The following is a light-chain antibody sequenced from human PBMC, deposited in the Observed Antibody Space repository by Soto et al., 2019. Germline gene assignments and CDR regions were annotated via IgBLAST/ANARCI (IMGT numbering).Light chain of an antibody. J-gene: IGLJ2*01. V-gene: IGLV4-69*01. CDR2: VKSDGSH. CDR1: SGHNSYA. CDR3: QTWGAGHVV. Sequence: QLVLTQPPSASASPGASVKLTCTLSSGHNSYAIAWHQQQPEKGPRYLMKVKSDGSHTKGDGIPDRFSGSSSGAERYLTISSLLSEDEADYYCQTWGAGHVVFGGGTKLTVL.